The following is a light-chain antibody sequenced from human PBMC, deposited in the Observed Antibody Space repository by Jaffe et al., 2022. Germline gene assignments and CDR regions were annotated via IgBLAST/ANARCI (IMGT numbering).Light chain of an antibody. CDR3: QQYYITPPWT. J-gene: IGKJ1*01. CDR1: QSVLYSSNNKNY. V-gene: IGKV4-1*01. CDR2: WAS. Sequence: DIVMTQSPDSLAVSLGERATINCKSSQSVLYSSNNKNYLAWYQQKPGQPPKLLIYWASTRESGVPDRFSGSGSGTDFTLTISSLQAEDVAVYYCQQYYITPPWTFGQGTKVEIK.